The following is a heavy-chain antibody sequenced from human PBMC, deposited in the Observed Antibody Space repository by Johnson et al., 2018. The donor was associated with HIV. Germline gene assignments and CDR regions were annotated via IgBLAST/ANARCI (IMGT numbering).Heavy chain of an antibody. J-gene: IGHJ3*02. D-gene: IGHD1-26*01. CDR1: GFTFSSYA. CDR2: ISYDGSNK. CDR3: ARGGGTYLEPFDI. V-gene: IGHV3-30*14. Sequence: HVQLVESGGGVVQPGRSLRLSCAASGFTFSSYAMHWVRQAPGKGLEWVAVISYDGSNKYYADSVKGRFTISRDNSKNTLYLQMNSLRAEDTAVYYCARGGGTYLEPFDIWGQGTMVTVSS.